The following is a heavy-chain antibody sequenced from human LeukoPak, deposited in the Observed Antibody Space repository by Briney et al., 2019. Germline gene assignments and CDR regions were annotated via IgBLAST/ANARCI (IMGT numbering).Heavy chain of an antibody. J-gene: IGHJ4*02. Sequence: GGSLRLSCAASGFTFSDYYMSWIRQAPGKGLEWVPYISSSSSYTNYADSVKGRFTISRDNAKNSLYLQMNSLRAEDTAVYYCARVSLKDFWSGYYPDYWGQGTLVTVSS. D-gene: IGHD3-3*01. V-gene: IGHV3-11*06. CDR3: ARVSLKDFWSGYYPDY. CDR1: GFTFSDYY. CDR2: ISSSSSYT.